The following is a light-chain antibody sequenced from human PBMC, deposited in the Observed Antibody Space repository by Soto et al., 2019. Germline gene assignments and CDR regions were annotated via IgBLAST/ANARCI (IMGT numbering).Light chain of an antibody. Sequence: DIVVTQSPLSLAATPGEPASMSCRSSQSLLHSNGYNYLDWYLQKPGQSPQLLIYLGSNRATGFPARFSGSGSGTEFNLTISSLQSEDFGVYYCQQYNNWPRATFGGGTKVDI. V-gene: IGKV2-28*01. CDR1: QSLLHSNGYNY. J-gene: IGKJ4*01. CDR3: QQYNNWPRAT. CDR2: LGS.